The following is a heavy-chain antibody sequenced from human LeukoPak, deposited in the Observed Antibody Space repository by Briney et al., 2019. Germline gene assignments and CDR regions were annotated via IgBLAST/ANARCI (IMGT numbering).Heavy chain of an antibody. Sequence: ASVKVSCKASGYTFTSYAMDWVRQAPGQGLEWMGWINTNTGNPTYAQGFTGRFVFSLDTSVSTAYLQISSLEAEDTAVYYCACQSSMVPPPSYNWFDPWGQGTLVTVSS. D-gene: IGHD2-8*01. V-gene: IGHV7-4-1*02. CDR2: INTNTGNP. CDR3: ACQSSMVPPPSYNWFDP. J-gene: IGHJ5*02. CDR1: GYTFTSYA.